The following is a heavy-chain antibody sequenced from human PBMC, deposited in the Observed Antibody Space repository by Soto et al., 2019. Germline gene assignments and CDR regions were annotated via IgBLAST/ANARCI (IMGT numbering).Heavy chain of an antibody. Sequence: QVQLVQSGAEVKKPGASVKVSCKASGYTFTGYYMHWVRQAPGQGLEWMGWINPNSGGTNYAQKFQCWVTMTRDTSISTAYVELSRLRSDDTAVYYCARAVLRYSSYGMDVWGQGTTVTVSS. J-gene: IGHJ6*02. CDR1: GYTFTGYY. D-gene: IGHD3-9*01. CDR3: ARAVLRYSSYGMDV. V-gene: IGHV1-2*04. CDR2: INPNSGGT.